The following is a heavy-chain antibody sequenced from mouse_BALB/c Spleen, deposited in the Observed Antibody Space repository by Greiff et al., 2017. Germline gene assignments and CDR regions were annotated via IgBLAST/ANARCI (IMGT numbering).Heavy chain of an antibody. CDR2: IYPGNGDT. CDR1: GYTFTSYN. D-gene: IGHD3-3*01. Sequence: QVQLQQPGAELVKPGASVKMSCKASGYTFTSYNMHWVKQTPGQGLEWIGAIYPGNGDTSYNQKFKGKATLTADKSSSTAYMQLSSLTSEDSAVYYCARRGPSYWYFDVWGAGTTVTVSS. CDR3: ARRGPSYWYFDV. J-gene: IGHJ1*01. V-gene: IGHV1-12*01.